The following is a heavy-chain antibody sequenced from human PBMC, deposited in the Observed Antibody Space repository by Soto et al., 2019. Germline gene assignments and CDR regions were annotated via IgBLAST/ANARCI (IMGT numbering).Heavy chain of an antibody. Sequence: PGGSLRLSCAASGFTFSSYGMHWVRQAPGKGLERVAVIWYDGSNKYYADSVKGRFTISRDNSKNTLYLQMNSPRAEDTAVYYCARDRYSSGWCGPYYFDYWGQGTLVTVSS. V-gene: IGHV3-33*01. CDR2: IWYDGSNK. D-gene: IGHD6-19*01. J-gene: IGHJ4*02. CDR3: ARDRYSSGWCGPYYFDY. CDR1: GFTFSSYG.